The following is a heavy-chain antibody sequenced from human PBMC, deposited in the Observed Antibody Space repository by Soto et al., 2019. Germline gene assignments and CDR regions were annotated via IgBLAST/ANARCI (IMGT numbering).Heavy chain of an antibody. V-gene: IGHV1-69*01. J-gene: IGHJ4*02. CDR2: IIPIFGTA. Sequence: QVQLVQSGAEVKKPGSSVKVSCKASGGTFSSYAISWVRQAPGQGLEWMGGIIPIFGTANYAQKFQGRVTITADESTSTAYMELSSLRSEDTAVYYCAGPGYCSSTSCSYRPFDYWGQGPLVTVSS. CDR3: AGPGYCSSTSCSYRPFDY. CDR1: GGTFSSYA. D-gene: IGHD2-2*01.